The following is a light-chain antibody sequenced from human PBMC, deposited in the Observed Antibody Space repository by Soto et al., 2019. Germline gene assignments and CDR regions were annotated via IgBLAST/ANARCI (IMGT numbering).Light chain of an antibody. V-gene: IGLV2-14*01. Sequence: QSALTQPASVSGSPGQSITISCTGTSSDVGGYNYVSWYQQHPGKAPKLMIYDVSNRPSGVSNRFSGSKSGNTAFLTISGLQAEDEADYYCGSYTSSSTWVFGGGTKLTVL. CDR2: DVS. CDR1: SSDVGGYNY. J-gene: IGLJ3*02. CDR3: GSYTSSSTWV.